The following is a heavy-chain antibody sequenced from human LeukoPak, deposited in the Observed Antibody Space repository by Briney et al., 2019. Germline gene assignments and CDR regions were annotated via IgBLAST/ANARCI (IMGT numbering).Heavy chain of an antibody. CDR2: IKQDGSEK. Sequence: GGSLRLSCAASGFTLSTYWMNWVRQAPGKGLEWVATIKQDGSEKYYVDSVKGRFTIYRDNAKNALYLQMNSLRAEDTAVYYCARDRNTDFWSGDYTNYCDYWGQGTLVTVSS. CDR3: ARDRNTDFWSGDYTNYCDY. D-gene: IGHD3-3*01. CDR1: GFTLSTYW. J-gene: IGHJ4*02. V-gene: IGHV3-7*01.